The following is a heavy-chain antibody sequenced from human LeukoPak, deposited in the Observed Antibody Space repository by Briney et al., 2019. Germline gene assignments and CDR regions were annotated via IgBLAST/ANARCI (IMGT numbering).Heavy chain of an antibody. CDR1: GYTFTSYY. CDR3: ARDGYYYGSSGYYSDY. J-gene: IGHJ4*02. D-gene: IGHD3-22*01. Sequence: ASVKVSCKASGYTFTSYYMHWVRQAPGQGLEWMGIINPSGGSTSYAQKFQGRVTMTRDTSTSTVYMELSSLRSEDTAVYYCARDGYYYGSSGYYSDYWGQGTLVTVSS. CDR2: INPSGGST. V-gene: IGHV1-46*01.